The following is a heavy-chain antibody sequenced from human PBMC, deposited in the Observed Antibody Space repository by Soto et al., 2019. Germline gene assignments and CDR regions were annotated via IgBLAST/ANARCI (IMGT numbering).Heavy chain of an antibody. CDR3: ARGPSSGSFDY. CDR2: INADNGNT. CDR1: GYTFTYYT. V-gene: IGHV1-3*01. D-gene: IGHD1-1*01. J-gene: IGHJ4*02. Sequence: QVQLVQSGAEVKKPGASVKVSCKASGYTFTYYTMHWLRQAPGQSLEWMGWINADNGNTYYSQKFQDRVTLTRDTSATTLYMELSSLTSEDTAVYYCARGPSSGSFDYWGQGTRFTVSS.